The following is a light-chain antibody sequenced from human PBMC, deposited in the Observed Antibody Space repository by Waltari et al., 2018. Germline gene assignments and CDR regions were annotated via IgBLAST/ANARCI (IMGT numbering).Light chain of an antibody. J-gene: IGLJ1*01. Sequence: QSALTQPASVSGSPGQSIAISCTGTSNDVGAYNYVSRYQQYPGKVPKLIIYEVTHRPSVVSNRFSASKSGNTASLTISGLQAEDEADYYCSSYTTSSAPGVFGTGTRVTVL. CDR2: EVT. CDR1: SNDVGAYNY. CDR3: SSYTTSSAPGV. V-gene: IGLV2-14*01.